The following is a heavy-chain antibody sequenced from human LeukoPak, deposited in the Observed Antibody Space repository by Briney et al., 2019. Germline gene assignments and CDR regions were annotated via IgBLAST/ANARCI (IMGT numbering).Heavy chain of an antibody. CDR3: ARTGSTVTMLYPFGQ. D-gene: IGHD4-17*01. CDR2: IYYSGST. Sequence: KCSETVSLTCTVSGGSIRSYYWSWIGQPPGKGLEWIGYIYYSGSTNYNPSLKSRVSISVDTSKNQFSLKLSSVTAADTAVYYCARTGSTVTMLYPFGQWGQGNLVTVSS. CDR1: GGSIRSYY. J-gene: IGHJ4*02. V-gene: IGHV4-59*01.